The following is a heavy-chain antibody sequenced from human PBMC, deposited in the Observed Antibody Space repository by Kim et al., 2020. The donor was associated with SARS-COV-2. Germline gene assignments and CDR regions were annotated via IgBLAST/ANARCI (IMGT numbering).Heavy chain of an antibody. CDR3: ARGGGYSYGSPDY. D-gene: IGHD5-18*01. V-gene: IGHV3-74*01. Sequence: GGSLRLSCAASGFTLSSYWMHWVRQAPGKGLVWVSRINSDGSSTSYADSVKGRFTISRDNAKNTLYLQMNSLRAEDTAVYYCARGGGYSYGSPDYWGQGTLVTVSS. CDR2: INSDGSST. J-gene: IGHJ4*02. CDR1: GFTLSSYW.